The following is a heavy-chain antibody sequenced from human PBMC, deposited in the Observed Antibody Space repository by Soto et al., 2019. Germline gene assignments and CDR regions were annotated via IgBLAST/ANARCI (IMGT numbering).Heavy chain of an antibody. D-gene: IGHD2-2*01. CDR2: VYYSGST. J-gene: IGHJ4*02. CDR3: ARVPDY. V-gene: IGHV4-39*07. CDR1: GDSIRSTSYF. Sequence: PSETLSLTCTVSGDSIRSTSYFWGWIRQPPGKGLEWIGNVYYSGSTYYNPPLKSRVTISVDTSKNQFSLKLSSVTAADTAVYYCARVPDYWGQGILVTVSS.